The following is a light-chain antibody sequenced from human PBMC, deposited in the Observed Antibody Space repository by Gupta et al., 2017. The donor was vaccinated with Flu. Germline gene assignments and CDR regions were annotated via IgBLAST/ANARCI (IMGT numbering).Light chain of an antibody. CDR1: QRIGTY. J-gene: IGKJ4*02. V-gene: IGKV1-39*01. CDR2: AAS. Sequence: DTQMSQSPSSLSASVGDRVTITCRASQRIGTYVNWYQQKVGKAPNLLIYAASSLQSGVPSRVSGSGSGTDFTLTITSLQPEDSATYYCQQGNNTPLTFGGGTKVEIK. CDR3: QQGNNTPLT.